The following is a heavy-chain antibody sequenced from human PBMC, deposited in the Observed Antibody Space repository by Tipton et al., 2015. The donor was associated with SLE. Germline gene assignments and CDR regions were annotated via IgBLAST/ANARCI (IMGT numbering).Heavy chain of an antibody. J-gene: IGHJ4*02. V-gene: IGHV4-39*07. CDR2: MFYSGRT. CDR3: ARRAWSTADVDK. D-gene: IGHD2-15*01. Sequence: TLSLTCTVSGGSISSSIDFGGWIRQPPGKGLEWIGSMFYSGRTYYNPSLKSRVSISVDTSKNQFFLKLSSVTAADTAVYYCARRAWSTADVDKWDQGSLVCVSS. CDR1: GGSISSSIDF.